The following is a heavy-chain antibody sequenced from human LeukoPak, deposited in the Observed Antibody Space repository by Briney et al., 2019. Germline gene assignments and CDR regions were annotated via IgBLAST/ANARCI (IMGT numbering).Heavy chain of an antibody. CDR3: AKDRGAAAPYYFDY. CDR1: GFTFSNYA. CDR2: LNGRGDSP. V-gene: IGHV3-23*01. D-gene: IGHD6-13*01. Sequence: GGSLRLSCAASGFTFSNYAMSWVRQAPGKGLEWVSSLNGRGDSPYYADSVKGRFTISRDNSKNTLYLQMNSLRAEDTAVYYCAKDRGAAAPYYFDYWGQGTLVTVSS. J-gene: IGHJ4*02.